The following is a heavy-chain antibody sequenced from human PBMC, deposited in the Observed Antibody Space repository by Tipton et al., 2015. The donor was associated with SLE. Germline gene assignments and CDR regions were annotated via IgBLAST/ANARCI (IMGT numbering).Heavy chain of an antibody. CDR3: VPTLTWPYFHY. V-gene: IGHV3-74*03. CDR2: SDDSTT. D-gene: IGHD3-9*01. CDR1: GFAFRSYQ. Sequence: GSLRLSCSASGFAFRSYQMNWVRQAPGKGLVWVSLSDDSTTAYADSGKGRFTISRDNSKNTVDLQMNSLRAEDTAVYYCVPTLTWPYFHYWGQGSLVTVSS. J-gene: IGHJ4*02.